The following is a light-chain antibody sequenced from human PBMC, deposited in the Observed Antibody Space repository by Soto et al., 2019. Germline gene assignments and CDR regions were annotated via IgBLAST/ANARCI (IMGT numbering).Light chain of an antibody. CDR2: GNS. CDR1: SSNIGAGYD. Sequence: QSVLTQPPSVSGAPGQRVTISCTGSSSNIGAGYDVHWYQQLPGTAPKLLIYGNSNRPSGVPDRFSGSKSGTSASLAITGLQAEDEAGYYCQSYDSSLSVEVFGGGTKLTVL. CDR3: QSYDSSLSVEV. V-gene: IGLV1-40*01. J-gene: IGLJ2*01.